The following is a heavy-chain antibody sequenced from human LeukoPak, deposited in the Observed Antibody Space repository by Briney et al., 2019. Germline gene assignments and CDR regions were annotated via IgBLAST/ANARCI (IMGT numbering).Heavy chain of an antibody. CDR1: GGSISSSSYY. Sequence: SETLSLTCTVSGGSISSSSYYWDWIRQPPGTGLEWIGSIYYSGSTYYNPSLQTRVTISVDTSKNQFSLKLSSVTAADTALYYCARRFCSGGSCYSDRGAFDIWGQGTVVTVSS. CDR2: IYYSGST. CDR3: ARRFCSGGSCYSDRGAFDI. V-gene: IGHV4-39*07. D-gene: IGHD2-15*01. J-gene: IGHJ3*02.